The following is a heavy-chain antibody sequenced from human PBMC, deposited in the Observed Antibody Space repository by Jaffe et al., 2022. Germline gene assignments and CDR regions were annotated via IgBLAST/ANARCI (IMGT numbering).Heavy chain of an antibody. Sequence: EVQLVESGGGLVQPGGSLRLSCAASAFTFSDHYMDWVRQAPGKGLEWVGRIRNKADSYTTEYAASVKGRFTISRDDSKNSLYLQMNSLKTEDTAVYYCVREGYGDYYMDVWGKGTTVTVSS. CDR3: VREGYGDYYMDV. CDR2: IRNKADSYTT. CDR1: AFTFSDHY. V-gene: IGHV3-72*01. J-gene: IGHJ6*03. D-gene: IGHD4-17*01.